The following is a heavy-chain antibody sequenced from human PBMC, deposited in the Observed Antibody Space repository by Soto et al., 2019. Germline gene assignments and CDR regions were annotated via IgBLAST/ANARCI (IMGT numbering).Heavy chain of an antibody. CDR3: AKDPRSCYYYYYGMYV. J-gene: IGHJ6*02. CDR1: GFTFSSYG. D-gene: IGHD3-10*01. V-gene: IGHV3-30*18. Sequence: QVQLVESGGGVVQPGRSLRLSCAASGFTFSSYGMHWVRQAPGKGLEWVAVISYDGSNKYYADSVKGRFTISRDNSNNAQYLHVNSLRAEDTAVYYCAKDPRSCYYYYYGMYVWGQGTTVTVSS. CDR2: ISYDGSNK.